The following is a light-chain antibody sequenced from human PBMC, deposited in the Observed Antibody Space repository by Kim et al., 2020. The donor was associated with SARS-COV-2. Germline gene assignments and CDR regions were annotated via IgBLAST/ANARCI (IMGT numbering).Light chain of an antibody. CDR3: MIYYGGVYV. V-gene: IGLV7-43*01. CDR1: TGEVTSDFY. CDR2: GTS. Sequence: VVTQEPSLTVSPGGTVTLTCASSTGEVTSDFYPNWFQQTPGQPPRALIYGTSNRHSWTPARFSGSLLGGKAALTLSGVQPEDEAEYYCMIYYGGVYVFGTGTKVTVL. J-gene: IGLJ1*01.